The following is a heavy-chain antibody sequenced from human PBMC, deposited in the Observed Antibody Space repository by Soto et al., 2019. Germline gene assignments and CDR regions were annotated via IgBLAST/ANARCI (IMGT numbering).Heavy chain of an antibody. D-gene: IGHD6-19*01. CDR1: GYTFTSYY. CDR3: ASGIAVAGTLSWFDP. Sequence: QVQLVQSGAEVKKPGASVKVSCEASGYTFTSYYMHWVRQAPGQGLEWMGIINPSGGSTSYAQKFQGRVTMTRDTSTSTVYMELSSLRSEDTAVYYCASGIAVAGTLSWFDPWGQGTLVTVSS. J-gene: IGHJ5*02. CDR2: INPSGGST. V-gene: IGHV1-46*01.